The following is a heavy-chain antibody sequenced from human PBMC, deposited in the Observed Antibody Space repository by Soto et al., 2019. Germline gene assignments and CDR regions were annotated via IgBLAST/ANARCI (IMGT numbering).Heavy chain of an antibody. CDR2: IIPIFGTA. CDR3: ARDPCISTTCYHDY. Sequence: QVQLVQSGAEVKKPGSSVKVSCEASGGTFNSFAFSWLRQAPGQGLEWMGGIIPIFGTANYAQKFQGRVTITADESTGTTYLEVSSLRSEDTALYYCARDPCISTTCYHDYWGQGTLVTVSS. V-gene: IGHV1-69*12. J-gene: IGHJ4*02. D-gene: IGHD2-2*01. CDR1: GGTFNSFA.